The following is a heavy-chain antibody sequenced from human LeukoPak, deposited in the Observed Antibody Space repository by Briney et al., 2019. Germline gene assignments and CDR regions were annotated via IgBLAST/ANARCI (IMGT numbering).Heavy chain of an antibody. D-gene: IGHD6-19*01. CDR2: TSYNGNT. J-gene: IGHJ4*02. V-gene: IGHV1-18*04. Sequence: ASVKVSCKASGYTFSNYGISWVRQAPGLGLEWMGWTSYNGNTNYAQKLQDRVTMTTDTSTTTAYMGLRSLESDDTAVYYCARHSGSGWQALGYWGQGTLVTVSS. CDR1: GYTFSNYG. CDR3: ARHSGSGWQALGY.